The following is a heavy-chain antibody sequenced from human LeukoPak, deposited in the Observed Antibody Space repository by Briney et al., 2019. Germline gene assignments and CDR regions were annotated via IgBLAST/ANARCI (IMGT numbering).Heavy chain of an antibody. CDR2: IYPGDPDT. CDR3: ARHRGYSYGLSGWFDP. D-gene: IGHD5-18*01. V-gene: IGHV5-51*01. Sequence: GESLKISCKGSGYSFSSYWIAWVRQMPGKGLEWMGIIYPGDPDTRYSPSFQGQVTISADKSISTAYLQWSSLKASDTAMYYCARHRGYSYGLSGWFDPWGQGTLVTVSS. CDR1: GYSFSSYW. J-gene: IGHJ5*02.